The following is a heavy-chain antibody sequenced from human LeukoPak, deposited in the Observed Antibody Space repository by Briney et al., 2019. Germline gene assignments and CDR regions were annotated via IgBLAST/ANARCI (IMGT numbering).Heavy chain of an antibody. V-gene: IGHV3-11*03. CDR1: GFTFSDHY. CDR3: ATYGDDDAPGLN. CDR2: ISGSSSDT. D-gene: IGHD4-17*01. Sequence: PGGSLRLSCAASGFTFSDHYMNWIRQAPGKGPEWLSYISGSSSDTNYADSVKGRFTISRDNAKNSLYLQINSLRADDTAVYYCATYGDDDAPGLNWGQGTLVTVSS. J-gene: IGHJ4*02.